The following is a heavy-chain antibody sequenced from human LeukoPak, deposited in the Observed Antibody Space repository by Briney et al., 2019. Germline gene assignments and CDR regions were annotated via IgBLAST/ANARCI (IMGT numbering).Heavy chain of an antibody. CDR2: ISTYNGNT. V-gene: IGHV1-18*01. J-gene: IGHJ4*02. D-gene: IGHD1-26*01. CDR3: ARDDSGSPDY. CDR1: GYTFTSYG. Sequence: VASVKVSCKASGYTFTSYGISWVRQAPGQGLEWMGWISTYNGNTNYAQKLQGRATMTTDTSTSTAYMELRSLRSDDTAVYYCARDDSGSPDYWGQGTLVTVSS.